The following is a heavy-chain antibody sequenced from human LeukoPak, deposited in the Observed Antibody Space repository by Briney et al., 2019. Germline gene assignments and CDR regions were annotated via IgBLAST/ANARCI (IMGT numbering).Heavy chain of an antibody. CDR3: ARVKSFQGAIMDV. Sequence: SVKVSCKASGGTFSSYAISWVRQAPGQGLEWMGGIIPIFGTANYAQKFQGRVTITADESTSTAYMELSSLRSEDTAVYYCARVKSFQGAIMDVWGKGTMVTVSS. V-gene: IGHV1-69*13. CDR1: GGTFSSYA. CDR2: IIPIFGTA. J-gene: IGHJ6*04.